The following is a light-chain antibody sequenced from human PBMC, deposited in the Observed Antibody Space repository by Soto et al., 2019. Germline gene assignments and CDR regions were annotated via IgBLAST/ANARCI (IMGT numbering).Light chain of an antibody. CDR2: GAS. V-gene: IGKV3-15*01. J-gene: IGKJ2*01. CDR1: QSISRN. Sequence: EIVMTQSPATLSVSPGERATLSCRASQSISRNLAWFQQKVGQAPRLLISGASNRATGIPSRFSGSGSGTESTLTISSRQSEDFAVYYCQEYNNWPPYTFGQGTKLEI. CDR3: QEYNNWPPYT.